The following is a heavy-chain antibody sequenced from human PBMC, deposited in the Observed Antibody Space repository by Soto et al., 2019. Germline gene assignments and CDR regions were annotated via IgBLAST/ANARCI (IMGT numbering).Heavy chain of an antibody. CDR2: IKQDGSEK. CDR3: ARNTIPGQEWFGP. V-gene: IGHV3-7*03. CDR1: GFTFSSYW. J-gene: IGHJ5*02. Sequence: GGSLRLSCAASGFTFSSYWMSWVRQAPGKGLEWVANIKQDGSEKYYVDSVKGRFTISRDNAKHSLYLQMNSQRAEDTAVYYCARNTIPGQEWFGPWGKGTRVTVAS.